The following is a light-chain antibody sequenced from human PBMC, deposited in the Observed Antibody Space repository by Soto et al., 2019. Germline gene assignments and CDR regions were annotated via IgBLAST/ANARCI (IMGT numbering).Light chain of an antibody. CDR1: TSNIGSNT. V-gene: IGLV1-44*01. CDR2: GSD. J-gene: IGLJ3*02. Sequence: QSVLAQPPSASGTPGQRVTIPCSGSTSNIGSNTVSWYRQLPGTAPKVLMYGSDQRPSGVPDRFSGFTSGTSASLAISGLQSEDEADYYCAAWDERLKGGVFGGGTKLTVL. CDR3: AAWDERLKGGV.